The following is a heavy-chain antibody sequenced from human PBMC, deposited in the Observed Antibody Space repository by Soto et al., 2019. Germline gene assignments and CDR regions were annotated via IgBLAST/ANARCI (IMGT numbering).Heavy chain of an antibody. J-gene: IGHJ5*02. CDR3: ARGMGISPDSGSYYPPSWFDP. CDR2: IYYSGSI. CDR1: GGSVSSYY. Sequence: SETLSLTCTVSGGSVSSYYWSWIRQPPGKGLEWIGYIYYSGSINYNPSLKSRVTISVDTSKNQFSLKLSSVTAADTAVYYCARGMGISPDSGSYYPPSWFDPWGQGTLVTVSS. V-gene: IGHV4-59*02. D-gene: IGHD3-10*01.